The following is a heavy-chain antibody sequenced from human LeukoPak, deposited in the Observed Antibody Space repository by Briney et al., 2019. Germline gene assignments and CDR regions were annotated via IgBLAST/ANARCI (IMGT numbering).Heavy chain of an antibody. V-gene: IGHV3-23*01. J-gene: IGHJ4*02. D-gene: IGHD6-13*01. Sequence: GGSLRLSCAGSGFTFSRSAMTWVRQTPGKGLDWVSSISSSGNTYYADSVKGRFTISRDNSKNMLYLQRNSLRAEDTAVYYCVKGRISEDGLDFWGQGTLVTVSS. CDR3: VKGRISEDGLDF. CDR2: ISSSGNT. CDR1: GFTFSRSA.